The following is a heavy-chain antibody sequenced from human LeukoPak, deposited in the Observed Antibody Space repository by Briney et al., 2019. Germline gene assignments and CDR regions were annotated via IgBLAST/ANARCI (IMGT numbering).Heavy chain of an antibody. V-gene: IGHV3-48*03. Sequence: GGSLRLSCAASGFTFSSYEMNWVRQAPGKGLEWVSYISSSGSAIYYADSVKGRFTISRDNAKNSLYLQMNSLRAEDTAVYYCARDRYCSGGGCYYFDYWGQGTLVTVSS. CDR1: GFTFSSYE. J-gene: IGHJ4*02. CDR2: ISSSGSAI. D-gene: IGHD2-15*01. CDR3: ARDRYCSGGGCYYFDY.